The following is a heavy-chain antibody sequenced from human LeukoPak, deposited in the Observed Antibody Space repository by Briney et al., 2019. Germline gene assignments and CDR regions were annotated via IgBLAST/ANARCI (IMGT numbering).Heavy chain of an antibody. CDR1: GFTVSSNY. CDR3: ARGLAAAGRRGVDY. J-gene: IGHJ4*02. CDR2: IYSGGST. V-gene: IGHV3-66*02. D-gene: IGHD6-13*01. Sequence: GGSLRLSCAASGFTVSSNYMSWVRQAPGKGLEWVSVIYSGGSTYYADSVKGRFTISRDNSKDTLYLQMNSLRAEDTAVYYCARGLAAAGRRGVDYWGQGTLVTVSS.